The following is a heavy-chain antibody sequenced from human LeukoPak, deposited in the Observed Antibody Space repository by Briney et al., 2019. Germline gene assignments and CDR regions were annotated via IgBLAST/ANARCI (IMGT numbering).Heavy chain of an antibody. CDR1: GYTFTSYA. J-gene: IGHJ4*02. V-gene: IGHV1-3*04. Sequence: ASVKVSFKASGYTFTSYAMHWVRQAPGQRLECMGWINTGNGNTKYSQKFQGRVTITRDTSASTAYMDLSSLRSEDTAVYYCARNTETAIPLPYYFDYWGQGTLVTVSS. CDR2: INTGNGNT. D-gene: IGHD2-21*02. CDR3: ARNTETAIPLPYYFDY.